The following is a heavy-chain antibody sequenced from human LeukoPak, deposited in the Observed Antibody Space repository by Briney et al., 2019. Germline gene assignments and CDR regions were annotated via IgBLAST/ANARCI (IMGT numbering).Heavy chain of an antibody. Sequence: PGGSLRLSCAASGFTFSSNAMAWVRQAPGKGLEWASSISEDGGDTYYADPVKGRFTISRDNSRSTLYLQMNSLRAEDTALYYCAKQNPTVGDYWGQGTLVIVSS. CDR2: ISEDGGDT. V-gene: IGHV3-23*01. J-gene: IGHJ4*02. CDR1: GFTFSSNA. CDR3: AKQNPTVGDY. D-gene: IGHD4-11*01.